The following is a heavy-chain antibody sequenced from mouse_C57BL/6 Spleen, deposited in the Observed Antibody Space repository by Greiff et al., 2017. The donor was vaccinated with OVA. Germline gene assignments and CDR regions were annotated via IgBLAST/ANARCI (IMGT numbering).Heavy chain of an antibody. Sequence: VKLQESGAELVKPGASVKMSCKASGYTFTTYPIEWMKQNHGKSLEWIGNFHPYNDDTKYNEKFKGKATLTVEKSSSTVYLELSRLTSDYSAVYYCAREDYYGSSVFAYWGQGTLVTVSA. CDR2: FHPYNDDT. J-gene: IGHJ3*01. CDR3: AREDYYGSSVFAY. CDR1: GYTFTTYP. D-gene: IGHD1-1*01. V-gene: IGHV1-47*01.